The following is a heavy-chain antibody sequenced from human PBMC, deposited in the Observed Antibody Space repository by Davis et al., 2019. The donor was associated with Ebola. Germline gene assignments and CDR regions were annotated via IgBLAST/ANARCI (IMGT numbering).Heavy chain of an antibody. CDR2: IYFTGSR. J-gene: IGHJ4*02. CDR1: GYSISSSNW. CDR3: ARLPVRDSGSLLEGGY. D-gene: IGHD1-26*01. Sequence: MPSETLSLTCAVSGYSISSSNWWGWFRQPPGKGLEWIGYIYFTGSRYNNPSLKSRVTMSVDMSKNQFSLKLSSVTAVDTAVYYCARLPVRDSGSLLEGGYWGQGTLVTVSS. V-gene: IGHV4-28*01.